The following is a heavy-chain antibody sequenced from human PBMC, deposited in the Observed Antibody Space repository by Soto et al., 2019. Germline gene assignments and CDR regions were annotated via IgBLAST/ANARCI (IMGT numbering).Heavy chain of an antibody. Sequence: QVQLQESGPGLVKPSQTLSLTCTVSGGSISTGAYSWSWIRQPPGKGLVWIGSIYYSGSTYYNPSLKSRLTMSLGTSKNQFSLKLSSVAAADTAVYYCARGGQGSPFDYWGQGTLVTVSS. V-gene: IGHV4-30-4*01. CDR1: GGSISTGAYS. CDR2: IYYSGST. CDR3: ARGGQGSPFDY. J-gene: IGHJ4*02.